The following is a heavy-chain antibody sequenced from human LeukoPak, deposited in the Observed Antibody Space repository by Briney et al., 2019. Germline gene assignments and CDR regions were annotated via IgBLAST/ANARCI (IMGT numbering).Heavy chain of an antibody. V-gene: IGHV3-13*04. CDR3: ARDLSWDGNVYFDD. Sequence: GGSLRLSCAASGFTFSSYDMHWVRQATGKGLEWVSAIGTAGDTYYPGSVKGRFTISRENAKNSLYLQMNSLRAEDTAVYYCARDLSWDGNVYFDDWGQGTLVTVSS. J-gene: IGHJ4*02. CDR2: IGTAGDT. D-gene: IGHD5-24*01. CDR1: GFTFSSYD.